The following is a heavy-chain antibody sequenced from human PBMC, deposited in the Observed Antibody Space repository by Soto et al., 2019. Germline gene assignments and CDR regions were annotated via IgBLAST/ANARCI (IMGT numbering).Heavy chain of an antibody. V-gene: IGHV1-69*12. CDR3: ARRYCISTNCHYYGMDV. Sequence: QVQLVQSGAEVKKPGSSVKVSCKASGGTFSTYTVSWVRQAPGQGLEWMGGIIPIFRTANYAQKFQGRVTVTEDESTSTAYMELSSLRSEDTAVYYCARRYCISTNCHYYGMDVWGQGTTVTVSS. CDR2: IIPIFRTA. J-gene: IGHJ6*02. D-gene: IGHD2-2*01. CDR1: GGTFSTYT.